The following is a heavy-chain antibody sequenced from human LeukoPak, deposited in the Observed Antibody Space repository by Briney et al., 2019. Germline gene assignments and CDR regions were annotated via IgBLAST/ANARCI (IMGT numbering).Heavy chain of an antibody. Sequence: IGYIYYSGSTNYNPSLKSRVTISVDTSKNQFSLKLSSVTAADTAVYYCAREGSDTAGAFDIWGQGTMVTVSS. CDR2: IYYSGST. CDR3: AREGSDTAGAFDI. J-gene: IGHJ3*02. V-gene: IGHV4-59*12. D-gene: IGHD5-18*01.